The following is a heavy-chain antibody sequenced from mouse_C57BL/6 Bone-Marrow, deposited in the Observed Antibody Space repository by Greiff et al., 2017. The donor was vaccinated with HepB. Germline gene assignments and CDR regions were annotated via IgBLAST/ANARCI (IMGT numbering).Heavy chain of an antibody. CDR3: ARGVTTVVATDYFDY. Sequence: QVQLQQSGAELARPGASVKLSCKASGYTFTSYGISWVKQRTGQGLEWIGEIYPRSGNTYYNEKFKGKATLTADKSSSTAYMELRSLTSEDSAVYFCARGVTTVVATDYFDYWGQGTTLTVSS. CDR1: GYTFTSYG. V-gene: IGHV1-81*01. CDR2: IYPRSGNT. J-gene: IGHJ2*01. D-gene: IGHD1-1*01.